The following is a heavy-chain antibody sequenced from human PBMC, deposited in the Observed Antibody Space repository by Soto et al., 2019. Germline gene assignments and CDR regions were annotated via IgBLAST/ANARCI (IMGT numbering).Heavy chain of an antibody. V-gene: IGHV3-7*01. Sequence: EVQLVESGGGLVQPGGSLRLSCAASGFTFSSYWMSWVRQAPGKGLEWVANIKQAGSEKYYVDSVKGRFTISRDNAKNSLYLQMNSLRAEDTAVYYCARDQHRGYFDYWGQGTLVTVSS. CDR3: ARDQHRGYFDY. CDR2: IKQAGSEK. J-gene: IGHJ4*02. D-gene: IGHD6-13*01. CDR1: GFTFSSYW.